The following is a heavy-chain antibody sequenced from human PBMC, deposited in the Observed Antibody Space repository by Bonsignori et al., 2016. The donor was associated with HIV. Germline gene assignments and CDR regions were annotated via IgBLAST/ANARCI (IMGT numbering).Heavy chain of an antibody. CDR2: ISYRGTT. V-gene: IGHV4-39*07. D-gene: IGHD3-10*01. Sequence: PGKGLEWIGSISYRGTTYYNPSLKSRVSISTDTSRNQFSLRLNSMTAADTAIYYCARNFASGTQPIDWFDFWGLGTLVTVSS. CDR3: ARNFASGTQPIDWFDF. J-gene: IGHJ4*02.